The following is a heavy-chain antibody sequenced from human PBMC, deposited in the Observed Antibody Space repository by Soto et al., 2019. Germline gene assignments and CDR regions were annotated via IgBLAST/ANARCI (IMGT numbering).Heavy chain of an antibody. CDR2: VIPIFGTA. Sequence: QVQLVQSGAEVKKPGSSVKVSCKASGGTFSSYAISWVRQAPGQGLEWMGGVIPIFGTANYAQKFQGRVMITANESTSTAFMDLCSVRSEDTAVYLCASEGGYDDYVWGSCPLDYWGQGTLVTVSS. J-gene: IGHJ4*02. CDR1: GGTFSSYA. CDR3: ASEGGYDDYVWGSCPLDY. V-gene: IGHV1-69*01. D-gene: IGHD3-16*01.